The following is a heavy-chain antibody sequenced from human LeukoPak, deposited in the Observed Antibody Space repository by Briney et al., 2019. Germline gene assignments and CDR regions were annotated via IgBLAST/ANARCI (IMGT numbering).Heavy chain of an antibody. D-gene: IGHD3/OR15-3a*01. CDR1: GFTFSDYY. CDR2: IYYSGNT. V-gene: IGHV4-39*01. Sequence: PGGSLRLSCAASGFTFSDYYMSWIRQPPGKGLEWIGSIYYSGNTYYNASLKSQVSISIDTSKNQFSLKLTSVTAADTAVYYCARQTGSGLFILPGGQGTLVTVSS. J-gene: IGHJ4*02. CDR3: ARQTGSGLFILP.